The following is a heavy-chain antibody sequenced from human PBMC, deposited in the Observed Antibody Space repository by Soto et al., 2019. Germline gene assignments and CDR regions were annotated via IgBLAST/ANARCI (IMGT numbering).Heavy chain of an antibody. D-gene: IGHD3-10*01. V-gene: IGHV3-30*03. Sequence: QVQLVESGGGVVQPGRSLRPSCAASGFTFNSYGMHWVRQAPGKGLEWVALISYDGRNKYYGDSVKGRFTISRDNSKNXXYLQMSTVRAEDTAVYYCARDYLMVRGDISFYFDYWGQGTLVTVSS. J-gene: IGHJ4*02. CDR2: ISYDGRNK. CDR3: ARDYLMVRGDISFYFDY. CDR1: GFTFNSYG.